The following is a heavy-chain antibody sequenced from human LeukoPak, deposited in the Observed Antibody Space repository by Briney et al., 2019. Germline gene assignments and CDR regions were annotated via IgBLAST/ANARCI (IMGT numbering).Heavy chain of an antibody. D-gene: IGHD3-22*01. CDR1: GFTVSSNY. Sequence: PGGSLRLSCAASGFTVSSNYMSWVRQAPGKGLEWVSVIYSGGSTYYADSVKGRFTISRDNSKNTLYLQMNSLGAEDTAVYYCARVAPYYYDSSGYYYAGYDAFDIWGQGTMVTVSS. J-gene: IGHJ3*02. V-gene: IGHV3-66*02. CDR3: ARVAPYYYDSSGYYYAGYDAFDI. CDR2: IYSGGST.